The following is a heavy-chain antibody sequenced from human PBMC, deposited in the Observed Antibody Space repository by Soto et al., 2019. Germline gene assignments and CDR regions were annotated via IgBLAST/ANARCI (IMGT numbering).Heavy chain of an antibody. CDR1: GGSFSGYY. J-gene: IGHJ5*02. D-gene: IGHD2-15*01. V-gene: IGHV4-34*01. Sequence: PSETLSLTCAVYGGSFSGYYWSWIRQPPGKGLEWIGEINHSGSTNYNPSLKSRVTISVDTSKNQFSLKLSSVTAADTAVYYCARGGPRVAAPPTRANWFDTWGQGTLVTVSS. CDR3: ARGGPRVAAPPTRANWFDT. CDR2: INHSGST.